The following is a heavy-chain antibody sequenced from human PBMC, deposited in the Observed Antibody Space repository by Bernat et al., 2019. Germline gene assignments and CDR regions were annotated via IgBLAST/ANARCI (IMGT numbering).Heavy chain of an antibody. CDR2: ISSSGSTI. CDR3: ARGGNIYYFDY. CDR1: GFTFSSYE. V-gene: IGHV3-48*03. Sequence: EVQLVESGGGLVQPGGSLRLSCAASGFTFSSYEMNWVRQAPGKGLEWVSYISSSGSTIYYADSVKGRFTSARDNAKNSLYLQMNSLRAEDTAVYYCARGGNIYYFDYWGQGTLVTVSS. D-gene: IGHD3-10*01. J-gene: IGHJ4*02.